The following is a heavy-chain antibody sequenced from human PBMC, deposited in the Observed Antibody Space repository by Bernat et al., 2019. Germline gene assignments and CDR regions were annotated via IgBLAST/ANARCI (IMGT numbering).Heavy chain of an antibody. V-gene: IGHV3-7*02. CDR3: ERCIAPPGRPFYYYSRMDV. CDR2: IKQDGSDK. CDR1: GFTCSGYW. J-gene: IGHJ6*04. D-gene: IGHD6-13*01. Sequence: EVQLVESGGGLVQPGGSLRLSCEVSGFTCSGYWMTWVRQAPGKGLDWVANIKQDGSDKYYVDSVKGRFTISRDNAKNSVYMQMDSLRAEDTAVYYWERCIAPPGRPFYYYSRMDVWGKGTTVTVSS.